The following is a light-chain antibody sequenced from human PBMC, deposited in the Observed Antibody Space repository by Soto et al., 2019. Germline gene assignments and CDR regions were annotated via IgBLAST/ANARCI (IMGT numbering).Light chain of an antibody. J-gene: IGKJ1*01. Sequence: IVLTQSPATLSLSPWERATLSCRASQSVSSYLAWYQQKPGQAPRLLIYDASNRATGIPDRFSGSGSGTYFTLTSSRLEPEDFAVYYCQQYGGSPRTFGQGTKVDIK. CDR2: DAS. CDR1: QSVSSY. CDR3: QQYGGSPRT. V-gene: IGKV3-11*01.